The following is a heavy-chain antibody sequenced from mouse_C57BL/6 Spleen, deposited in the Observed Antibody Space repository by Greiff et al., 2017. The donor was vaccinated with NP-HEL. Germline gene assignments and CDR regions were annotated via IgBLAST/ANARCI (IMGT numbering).Heavy chain of an antibody. D-gene: IGHD2-1*01. CDR3: ARSLYYDNPYFDY. V-gene: IGHV1-55*01. CDR2: IYPGSGST. J-gene: IGHJ2*01. Sequence: QVQLQQSGAELVKPGASVKMSCKASGYTFTSYWITWVKQRPGQGLEWIGDIYPGSGSTKYNEKFKSKATLTVDTSSNTAYMQLSSLTSEDSAVYYCARSLYYDNPYFDYWGQGTTLTVSS. CDR1: GYTFTSYW.